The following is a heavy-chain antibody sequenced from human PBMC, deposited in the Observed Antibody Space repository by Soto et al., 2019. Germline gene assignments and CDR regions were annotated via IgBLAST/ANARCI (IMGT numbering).Heavy chain of an antibody. CDR3: TRVPPNYYDSSGYYYGMDG. CDR1: GFTFGDYA. D-gene: IGHD3-22*01. J-gene: IGHJ6*02. CDR2: IRSKAYGGTT. V-gene: IGHV3-49*04. Sequence: PGGSLRLSCTASGFTFGDYAMSWVRQAPGKGLEWVGFIRSKAYGGTTEYAASVKGRFTISRDDSKSIAYLQMNSLKTEDTAAYYCTRVPPNYYDSSGYYYGMDGWGQGTTVTVSS.